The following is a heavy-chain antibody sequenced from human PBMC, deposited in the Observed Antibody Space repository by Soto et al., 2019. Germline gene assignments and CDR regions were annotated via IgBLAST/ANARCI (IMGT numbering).Heavy chain of an antibody. D-gene: IGHD6-19*01. CDR3: AKCSVGTVRSSGWCNWLDP. CDR1: TFTLSSSA. V-gene: IGHV3-23*01. Sequence: EVQLSESGGSLVQPGGSLRLSCAASTFTLSSSAMSWVRQAPGKGLEWVSSIRSDGGGTLYADSVKGRFTISRDLSKNTLFLQMNSLRAEDTAIYYCAKCSVGTVRSSGWCNWLDPWGQGTLVTVSS. CDR2: IRSDGGGT. J-gene: IGHJ5*02.